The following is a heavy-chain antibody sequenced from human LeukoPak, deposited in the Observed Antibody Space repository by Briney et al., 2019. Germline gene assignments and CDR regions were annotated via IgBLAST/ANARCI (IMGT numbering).Heavy chain of an antibody. J-gene: IGHJ4*02. D-gene: IGHD5-18*01. Sequence: ASVTVSCKASGYTFTSYYMHWVRQAPGQGLEWMGIINPSGGSTNYAQTFQGRVTITRDMSTSTVYMELSSLRSEDTAVYYCARVEGGGYSYDYWGQGTLVTVSS. V-gene: IGHV1-46*01. CDR2: INPSGGST. CDR3: ARVEGGGYSYDY. CDR1: GYTFTSYY.